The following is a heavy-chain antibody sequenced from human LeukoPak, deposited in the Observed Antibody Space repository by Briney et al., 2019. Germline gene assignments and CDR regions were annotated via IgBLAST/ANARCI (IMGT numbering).Heavy chain of an antibody. CDR1: GFTFSSYS. V-gene: IGHV3-21*01. CDR2: ITSSSSYI. CDR3: ARALYCSSTSCANYYYYGMDV. D-gene: IGHD2-2*01. J-gene: IGHJ6*02. Sequence: SGGSLRLSCAASGFTFSSYSMNWVRQAPGKGLEWVSSITSSSSYIYYADSVKGRFTISRDNAKNSLYLQMNSPRAEDTAVYYCARALYCSSTSCANYYYYGMDVWGQGTTVTVSS.